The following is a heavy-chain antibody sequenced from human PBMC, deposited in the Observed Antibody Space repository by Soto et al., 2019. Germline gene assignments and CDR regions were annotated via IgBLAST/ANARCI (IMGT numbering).Heavy chain of an antibody. V-gene: IGHV1-18*01. J-gene: IGHJ6*02. D-gene: IGHD5-18*01. Sequence: QVQLVQSGAEVKKPGASVKVSCKASGYTFSNYGISWVRQGPGQGLEWMGWISGYNGNTHYEEKVQDRIKMTTDTSTITTYLKLMSLRSDDTAVYFCARDPGFGFGYSYAFAMDVWGQGTTVTVSS. CDR3: ARDPGFGFGYSYAFAMDV. CDR1: GYTFSNYG. CDR2: ISGYNGNT.